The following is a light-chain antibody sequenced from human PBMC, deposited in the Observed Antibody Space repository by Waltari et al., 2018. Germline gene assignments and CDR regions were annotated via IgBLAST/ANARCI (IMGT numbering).Light chain of an antibody. J-gene: IGKJ3*01. V-gene: IGKV3-15*01. Sequence: EIVMTQSPATLSVSPGERAALSCRASQSVGSNLAWYQQKPGQAPRLLIYAASTRVTSIQTKFSVSVSGIQFTLTVTSLESEDFAVDYCQQYNDSPPFTFGPGTKVDIK. CDR2: AAS. CDR1: QSVGSN. CDR3: QQYNDSPPFT.